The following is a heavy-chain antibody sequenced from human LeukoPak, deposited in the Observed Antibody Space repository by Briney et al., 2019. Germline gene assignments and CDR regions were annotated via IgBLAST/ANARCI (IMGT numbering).Heavy chain of an antibody. CDR1: GFTFDDYG. V-gene: IGHV3-20*04. D-gene: IGHD6-13*01. Sequence: GGSLRLSCAASGFTFDDYGMSWVRQAPGKGLERVSGINWNGGSTGYADSVKGRFTISRDNAKNSLYLQMNSLRAEDTALYYCARPKFKYSSSWYGDYWGQGTLVTVSS. J-gene: IGHJ4*02. CDR2: INWNGGST. CDR3: ARPKFKYSSSWYGDY.